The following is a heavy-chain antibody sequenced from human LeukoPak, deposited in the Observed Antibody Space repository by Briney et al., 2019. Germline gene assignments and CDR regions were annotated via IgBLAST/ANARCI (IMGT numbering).Heavy chain of an antibody. D-gene: IGHD3-22*01. CDR1: GFTFSSYW. Sequence: GGSLRLSCAAPGFTFSSYWMSWVRQAPGKGLEWVANINQDGSERYSVDSVRGRFSISRDNAKNSLYLQMSSLRAEDTAVYYCTRQPMILFDCWGQGALVTVSS. J-gene: IGHJ4*02. V-gene: IGHV3-7*05. CDR3: TRQPMILFDC. CDR2: INQDGSER.